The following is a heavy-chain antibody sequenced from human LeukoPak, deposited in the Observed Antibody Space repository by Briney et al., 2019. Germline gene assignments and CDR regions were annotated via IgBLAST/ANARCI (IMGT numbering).Heavy chain of an antibody. CDR3: AGDLRRQYRTSLSSDY. Sequence: SQTLSLTCAISGDSVSSNSAAWNWIRQSPSRGLEWLGRTYYRSKWYNDYALSVKSRITINPDTSKNQFSLQLNCVTPEDTAVYYCAGDLRRQYRTSLSSDYWGQGTLVTVSS. J-gene: IGHJ4*02. CDR1: GDSVSSNSAA. V-gene: IGHV6-1*01. CDR2: TYYRSKWYN. D-gene: IGHD6-6*01.